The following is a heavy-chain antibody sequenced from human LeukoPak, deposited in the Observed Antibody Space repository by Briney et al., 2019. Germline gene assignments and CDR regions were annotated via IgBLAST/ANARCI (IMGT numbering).Heavy chain of an antibody. CDR1: GFTFSSYA. Sequence: PGGSLRLSCAASGFTFSSYAMSWVRQAPGKGLEWVSAISGSGGSTYYADSVKGRFTIFRDNSKNTLYLQMNSLRAEDTAVYYCAKDWLSSGWYYFDYWGQGTLVTVSS. V-gene: IGHV3-23*01. CDR2: ISGSGGST. J-gene: IGHJ4*02. CDR3: AKDWLSSGWYYFDY. D-gene: IGHD6-19*01.